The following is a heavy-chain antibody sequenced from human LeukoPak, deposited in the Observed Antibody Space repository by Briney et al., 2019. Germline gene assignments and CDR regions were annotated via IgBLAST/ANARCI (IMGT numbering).Heavy chain of an antibody. Sequence: GGSLRLSCVASGFTFSSYAMSWVGQAPGKGLEWVSLISSSGDSTYYADSVKGRFTISRDNFKNTLYLQMNSLRAEDTAVYYCARVFAAMTHWHFDLWGRGTLVTVSS. CDR3: ARVFAAMTHWHFDL. D-gene: IGHD2-2*01. CDR2: ISSSGDST. J-gene: IGHJ2*01. V-gene: IGHV3-23*01. CDR1: GFTFSSYA.